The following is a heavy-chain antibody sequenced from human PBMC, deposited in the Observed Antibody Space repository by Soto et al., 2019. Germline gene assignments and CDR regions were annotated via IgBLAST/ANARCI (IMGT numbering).Heavy chain of an antibody. D-gene: IGHD2-2*03. V-gene: IGHV4-39*01. CDR1: GGPVSINSYS. Sequence: PSETLSLTFTVSGGPVSINSYSWGLIRQSPXNXXEWFGIIYYNENNYYNKSLLSRVTIYEDTSMNEFSLRLSSVTAEETAVYYCARLNGYCVSNGCNGYYGMDVWGQGTTVTVSS. J-gene: IGHJ6*02. CDR3: ARLNGYCVSNGCNGYYGMDV. CDR2: IYYNENN.